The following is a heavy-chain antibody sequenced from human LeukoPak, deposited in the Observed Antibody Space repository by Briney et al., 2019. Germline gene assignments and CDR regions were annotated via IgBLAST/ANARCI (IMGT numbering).Heavy chain of an antibody. J-gene: IGHJ4*02. V-gene: IGHV3-21*01. CDR2: ISSSSSYI. CDR3: ARASPTGAGVFDY. CDR1: GFTFSSYS. D-gene: IGHD4-17*01. Sequence: PGGSLRLSCAASGFTFSSYSMNWVRQAPGKGLEWVSSISSSSSYIYYADSVKGRFTISRDNAKNSLYLQMNSLRAEDTAVYYCARASPTGAGVFDYWGQGTLVTVSS.